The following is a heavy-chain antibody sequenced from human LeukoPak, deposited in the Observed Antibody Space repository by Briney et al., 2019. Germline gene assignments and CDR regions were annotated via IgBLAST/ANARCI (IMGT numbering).Heavy chain of an antibody. V-gene: IGHV3-30*18. J-gene: IGHJ4*02. CDR3: AKVLLLNDYVPPFDY. D-gene: IGHD4-17*01. Sequence: GGSLRLSCAASGFTFSTYGMHWVRQAPGKGLEWVTFISYDGTHKYYADSVKGRFTISRDNSKNTLYLQMNSLRTEDTAVYYCAKVLLLNDYVPPFDYWGQGTLVTVSS. CDR1: GFTFSTYG. CDR2: ISYDGTHK.